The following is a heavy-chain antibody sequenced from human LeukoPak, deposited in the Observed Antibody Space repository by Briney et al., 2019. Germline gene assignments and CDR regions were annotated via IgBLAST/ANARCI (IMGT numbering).Heavy chain of an antibody. Sequence: GGSLRLSCAASGFTFSSYGMHWVRQAPGKGLEWVAVISYGGSNKYYADSVKGRFTISRDNSKNTLYLQMNSLRAEDTAVYYCAKSPREAAAVVDYWGQGTLVTVSS. CDR3: AKSPREAAAVVDY. J-gene: IGHJ4*02. CDR2: ISYGGSNK. V-gene: IGHV3-33*05. D-gene: IGHD6-13*01. CDR1: GFTFSSYG.